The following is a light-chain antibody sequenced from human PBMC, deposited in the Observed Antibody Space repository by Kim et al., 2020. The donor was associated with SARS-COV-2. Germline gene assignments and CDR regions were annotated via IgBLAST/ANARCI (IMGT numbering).Light chain of an antibody. CDR3: QQYGSSPRT. J-gene: IGKJ1*01. CDR1: QSVRSNY. CDR2: TAS. V-gene: IGKV3-20*01. Sequence: SPGDRATLSCRASQSVRSNYLAWYQQKPGRAPRLLIYTASNRATGIPDRFSGSGSGTDFTLSITRLEPEDFAVYYCQQYGSSPRTFGQGTKVDIK.